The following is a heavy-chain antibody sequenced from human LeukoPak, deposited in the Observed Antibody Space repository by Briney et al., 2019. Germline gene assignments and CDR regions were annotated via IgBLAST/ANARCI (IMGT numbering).Heavy chain of an antibody. CDR3: ASLYYYYDSSGYYSRYYFDY. J-gene: IGHJ4*02. CDR1: GGSISSSSYY. D-gene: IGHD3-22*01. CDR2: IYYSGST. Sequence: SETLSLTCTVSGGSISSSSYYWGWIRQPPGKGLEWIGSIYYSGSTYYNPSLKSRVTISVDTSKNQFSLKLSSVTAADTAVYYCASLYYYYDSSGYYSRYYFDYWGQGTLVTVSS. V-gene: IGHV4-39*07.